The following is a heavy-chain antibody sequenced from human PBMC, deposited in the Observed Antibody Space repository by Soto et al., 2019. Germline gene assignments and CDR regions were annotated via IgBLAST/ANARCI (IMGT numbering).Heavy chain of an antibody. V-gene: IGHV1-18*01. D-gene: IGHD6-19*01. Sequence: ASVRVSCKASGYTFTTYGIIWGRQAPGQGLEWMGWISAYNGNTNYAKKLQGRVTMTTDTSPSTAYMELRSLRSDDTAVYYCVRSNVAGTENWFGPWGQGTLVTVSS. CDR2: ISAYNGNT. CDR3: VRSNVAGTENWFGP. CDR1: GYTFTTYG. J-gene: IGHJ5*02.